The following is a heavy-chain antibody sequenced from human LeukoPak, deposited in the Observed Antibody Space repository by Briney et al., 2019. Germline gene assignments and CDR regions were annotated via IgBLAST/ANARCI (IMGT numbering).Heavy chain of an antibody. V-gene: IGHV3-30*03. CDR2: ITDTTGDR. Sequence: GGSLRLSCTASGFTFSSFGMHWVRQAPGKGPEWVAVITDTTGDRHYADSVKGRFTISRDNSKNTLFLQMNSLRTEDTAVYFCWYRKPEGIPHFDNFDTWGQGTMVTVSS. CDR3: WYRKPEGIPHFDNFDT. D-gene: IGHD1-14*01. CDR1: GFTFSSFG. J-gene: IGHJ3*02.